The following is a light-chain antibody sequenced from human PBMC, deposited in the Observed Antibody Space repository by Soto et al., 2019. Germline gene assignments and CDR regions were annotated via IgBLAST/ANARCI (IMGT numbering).Light chain of an antibody. Sequence: QSALNQPASVSGSPGQSITISCTGTNSDVGSYNLVSWYQQHPGKAPKLMIYEGSKRPSGVSNRFSGSKSGNTASLTISGLQAEDEADYYCSSYAGSRTLVIFGGGTKLTVL. CDR1: NSDVGSYNL. J-gene: IGLJ2*01. CDR3: SSYAGSRTLVI. V-gene: IGLV2-23*01. CDR2: EGS.